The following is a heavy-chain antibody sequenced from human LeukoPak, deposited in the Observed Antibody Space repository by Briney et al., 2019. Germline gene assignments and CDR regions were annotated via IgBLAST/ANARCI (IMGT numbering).Heavy chain of an antibody. CDR2: NPYSGNT. J-gene: IGHJ4*02. V-gene: IGHV4-59*01. D-gene: IGHD6-19*01. CDR3: ARAGSDWSFDY. Sequence: PAETLSLTCTVSGGSISSYYWTWIRQPPGKGLEWIGYNPYSGNTNFNPSLKSRVSISLDMSQNQFSLKLSSVTAADTAVYYCARAGSDWSFDYWGQGTLVTVSS. CDR1: GGSISSYY.